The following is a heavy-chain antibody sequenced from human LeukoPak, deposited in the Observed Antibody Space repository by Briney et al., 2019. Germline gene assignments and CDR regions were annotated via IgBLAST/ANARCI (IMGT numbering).Heavy chain of an antibody. V-gene: IGHV4-4*02. J-gene: IGHJ3*02. CDR1: GGSISSSAW. CDR2: INDSGTI. CDR3: ARGPYSYDSSGAFDI. D-gene: IGHD3-22*01. Sequence: PSGTLSLTCAVSGGSISSSAWWTWVRQSPGKGLEWIGEINDSGTINYNPDPSLKSRVTISVDTSKNQFSLKLSSVTAADTAVYFCARGPYSYDSSGAFDIWGQGTMVTVSS.